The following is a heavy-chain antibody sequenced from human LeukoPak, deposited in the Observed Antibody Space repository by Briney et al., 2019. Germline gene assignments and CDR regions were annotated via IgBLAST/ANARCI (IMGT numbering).Heavy chain of an antibody. CDR2: ISSNGGST. CDR1: GFTFSSYA. D-gene: IGHD3-10*01. Sequence: GGSLRLSCAASGFTFSSYAMHWVRQAPGKGLEYVSAISSNGGSTYYANSVKGRFTISRDNAKNSLYLQMNSLRAEDTAVYYCARDRPYYYGSGSYFAPLDYWGQGTLVTVSS. V-gene: IGHV3-64*01. J-gene: IGHJ4*02. CDR3: ARDRPYYYGSGSYFAPLDY.